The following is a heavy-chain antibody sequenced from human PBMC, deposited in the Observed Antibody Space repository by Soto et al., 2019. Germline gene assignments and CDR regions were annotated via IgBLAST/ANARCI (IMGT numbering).Heavy chain of an antibody. CDR3: AHRRPYSNSPEYFFDY. J-gene: IGHJ4*02. D-gene: IGHD6-6*01. V-gene: IGHV2-5*02. CDR1: GFSLSTSGVD. CDR2: IYWDDEK. Sequence: QITLKESGPTLVKPTQTLTLTCTFSGFSLSTSGVDVGWIRQPPGKALEWLALIYWDDEKRYSPSLKSRLTITKDTSKNQVVLTMTNMDALDTATYYCAHRRPYSNSPEYFFDYWGQGTLVTVSS.